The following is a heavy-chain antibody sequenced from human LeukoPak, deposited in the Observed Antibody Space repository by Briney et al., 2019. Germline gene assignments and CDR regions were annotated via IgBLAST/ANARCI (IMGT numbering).Heavy chain of an antibody. CDR2: IYHSGST. V-gene: IGHV4-59*04. CDR3: ASIRVDFWSGYLAY. Sequence: PSETLSLTCTVSGGSISSYYWSWIRQPPGKGLEWIGYIYHSGSTYYNPSLKSRVTISVDTSKNQFSLKLSSVTAADTAVYYCASIRVDFWSGYLAYWGQGTLVTVSS. CDR1: GGSISSYY. D-gene: IGHD3-3*01. J-gene: IGHJ4*02.